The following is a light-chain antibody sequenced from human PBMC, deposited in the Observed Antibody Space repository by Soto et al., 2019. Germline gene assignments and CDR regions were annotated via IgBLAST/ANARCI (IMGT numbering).Light chain of an antibody. J-gene: IGKJ4*01. Sequence: EIVLTQSPGTLSLSPGERATLSCRASQSVSNNYLAWYQQKPGQAPRLLIYGASTRATGIPDRFSGSGSGTDFTLTISSLEPEDFAVYYCQQYNNWPYTFGGGTKVDIK. CDR1: QSVSNNY. CDR3: QQYNNWPYT. CDR2: GAS. V-gene: IGKV3-20*01.